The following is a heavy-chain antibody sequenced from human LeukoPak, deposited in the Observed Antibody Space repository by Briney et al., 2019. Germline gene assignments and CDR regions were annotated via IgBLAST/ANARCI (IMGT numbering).Heavy chain of an antibody. J-gene: IGHJ4*02. Sequence: GGSLRLSCAVSGFTFSSYAMSWVRQAPGKGLEWVSGISYSGDTYYADSAKGRFTISRDNSKNTLFLQMNSLRVEDTAVYYCAKVGGSYSSPWWGQGTLVTVSS. D-gene: IGHD1-26*01. V-gene: IGHV3-23*01. CDR1: GFTFSSYA. CDR3: AKVGGSYSSPW. CDR2: ISYSGDT.